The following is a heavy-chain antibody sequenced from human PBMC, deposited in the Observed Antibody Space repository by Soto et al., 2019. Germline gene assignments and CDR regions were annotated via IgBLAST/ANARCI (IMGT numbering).Heavy chain of an antibody. CDR1: GFSFGSYT. CDR3: ARDVILRSFDWFPPVATIQDY. CDR2: IKQDGSEN. Sequence: GGSLRLSCSASGFSFGSYTMLWGRQAPGKGLEWVANIKQDGSENYYVDSVEGRFTISRDNAKNSLYLHMNSLKADDTAVYYCARDVILRSFDWFPPVATIQDYWGQGTLVTVSS. J-gene: IGHJ4*02. V-gene: IGHV3-7*01. D-gene: IGHD3-9*01.